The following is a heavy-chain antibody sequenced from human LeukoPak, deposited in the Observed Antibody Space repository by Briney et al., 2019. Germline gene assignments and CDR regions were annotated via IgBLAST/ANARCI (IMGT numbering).Heavy chain of an antibody. CDR2: INHSGST. V-gene: IGHV4-34*01. D-gene: IGHD1-26*01. J-gene: IGHJ4*02. CDR3: ARDHRYSGSYYPY. CDR1: GGSFSGYY. Sequence: TSETLSLTCAVYGGSFSGYYWSWIRQPPGKGLEWIGEINHSGSTNYNPSLKSRVTISVDTSKNQFSLKLSSVTAADTAVYYCARDHRYSGSYYPYWGQGTLVTVSS.